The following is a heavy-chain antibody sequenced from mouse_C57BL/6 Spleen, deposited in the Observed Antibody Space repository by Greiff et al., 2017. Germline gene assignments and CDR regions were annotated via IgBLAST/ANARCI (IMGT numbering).Heavy chain of an antibody. CDR3: ARLETAQAPYYFDY. D-gene: IGHD3-2*02. Sequence: VKLMESGPELVKPGASVKISCKASGYAFSSSWMNWVKQRPGKGLEWIGRIYPGDGDTNYNGKFKGKATLTADKSSSTAYMQLSSLTSEDSAVYFCARLETAQAPYYFDYWGQGTTLTVSS. V-gene: IGHV1-82*01. J-gene: IGHJ2*01. CDR1: GYAFSSSW. CDR2: IYPGDGDT.